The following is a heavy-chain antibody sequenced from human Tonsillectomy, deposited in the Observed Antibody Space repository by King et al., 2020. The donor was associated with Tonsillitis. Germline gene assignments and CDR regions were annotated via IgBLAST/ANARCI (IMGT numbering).Heavy chain of an antibody. Sequence: QLQESGPGLVKPSETLSLTCTVSGGSLISHHWIWVRQSPGKGMEWIGYLYYSGSTKYNPSLKSRVTISGDTAKNQFSLKLASVTAADTAVYFCAGTRSSAFYYDFWGQGSLVTVSS. CDR2: LYYSGST. CDR3: AGTRSSAFYYDF. V-gene: IGHV4-59*11. D-gene: IGHD6-19*01. CDR1: GGSLISHH. J-gene: IGHJ4*02.